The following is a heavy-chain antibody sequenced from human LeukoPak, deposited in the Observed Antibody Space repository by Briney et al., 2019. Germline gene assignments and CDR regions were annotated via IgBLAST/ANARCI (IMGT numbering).Heavy chain of an antibody. D-gene: IGHD5-18*01. CDR3: ARSQWILPTHAREYAFDI. CDR2: INPKSGGT. V-gene: IGHV1-2*02. Sequence: ASVKVSCKASGYTFTGYYMHWVRQAPGQGLEWMGWINPKSGGTNYAQKFQGRVTMTRDTSISTAYMELSRLRSDDTAVYYCARSQWILPTHAREYAFDIWGQGTMVTVSS. J-gene: IGHJ3*02. CDR1: GYTFTGYY.